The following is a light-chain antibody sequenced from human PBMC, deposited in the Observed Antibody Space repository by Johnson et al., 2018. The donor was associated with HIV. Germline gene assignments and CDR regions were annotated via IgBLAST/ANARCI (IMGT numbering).Light chain of an antibody. Sequence: QSVLTQPPSVSAAPGQKVTISCSGTSSNIGNNYVSWYQQLPGTAPKLLIYDNNKRPSGIPARFSGSKSGTSATLGITGLQTGDEADYYCGKWDSSLSAVVFGTGTKVTVL. V-gene: IGLV1-51*01. CDR2: DNN. CDR1: SSNIGNNY. CDR3: GKWDSSLSAVV. J-gene: IGLJ1*01.